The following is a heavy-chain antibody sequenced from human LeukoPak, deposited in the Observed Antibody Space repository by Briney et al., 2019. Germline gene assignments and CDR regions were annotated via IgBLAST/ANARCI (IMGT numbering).Heavy chain of an antibody. D-gene: IGHD6-13*01. Sequence: PGGSLRLPCGASGFTFSKYAMSWLRQAPGKGLEWVSGNSGSRCSTYYALSVKGRFTISRDNTKTTQYLQMNSLRAEDTAVYYCAKGSSSYYFSFDIWVQGTMVTVCS. CDR3: AKGSSSYYFSFDI. CDR2: NSGSRCST. J-gene: IGHJ3*02. CDR1: GFTFSKYA. V-gene: IGHV3-23*01.